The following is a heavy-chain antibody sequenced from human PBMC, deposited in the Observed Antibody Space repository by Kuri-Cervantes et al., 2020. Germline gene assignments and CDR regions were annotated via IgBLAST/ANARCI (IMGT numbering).Heavy chain of an antibody. CDR2: ISSSSSYI. Sequence: GGSLRLSCAASGFTFDDYAMHWVRQAPGKGLEWVSSISSSSSYIYYADSVKGRFTISRDNAKNSLYLQMNSLRAEDTAVYYCARGAGSLDSGRIWGQGTLVTVSS. J-gene: IGHJ4*02. CDR3: ARGAGSLDSGRI. V-gene: IGHV3-21*04. D-gene: IGHD3-10*01. CDR1: GFTFDDYA.